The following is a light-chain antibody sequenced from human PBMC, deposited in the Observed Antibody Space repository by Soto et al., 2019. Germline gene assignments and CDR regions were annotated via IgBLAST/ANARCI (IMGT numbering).Light chain of an antibody. Sequence: EIVLTQSPATLSLSPGERATLSCRASQSVNSYLAWYQQKPGQAPRLLIFGASNRATGVPARFSGSGSGTDFTLTISSLEPEDFAFYYCQHRSNWPLTFGGGTKVEIK. J-gene: IGKJ4*01. V-gene: IGKV3-11*01. CDR1: QSVNSY. CDR2: GAS. CDR3: QHRSNWPLT.